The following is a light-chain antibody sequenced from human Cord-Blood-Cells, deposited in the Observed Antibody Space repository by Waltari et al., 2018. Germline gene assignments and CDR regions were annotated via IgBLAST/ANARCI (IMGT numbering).Light chain of an antibody. CDR1: QSVSSN. Sequence: EIVITQSPATLSVSPAERATLSCRASQSVSSNLAWYQQKPGQAPRLLIYGASTRATGIPARFSGSGSGTEFTLTISSLQSEDFAVYYCQQYNNWPLWTFGQGTKVEIK. CDR2: GAS. CDR3: QQYNNWPLWT. J-gene: IGKJ1*01. V-gene: IGKV3-15*01.